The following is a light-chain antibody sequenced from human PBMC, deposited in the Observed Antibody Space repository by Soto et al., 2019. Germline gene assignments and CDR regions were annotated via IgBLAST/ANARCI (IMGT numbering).Light chain of an antibody. Sequence: EIVLTQSPGTLSLSPGERATLSCRASQSVSSSYLAWYQQRPGQPPRLLIYGTSSRATGIPDRVSGSGSGTDFTLTISRLEPEDFAVYYCQQYGSSPLTFGGGTKVDIK. J-gene: IGKJ4*01. CDR1: QSVSSSY. CDR2: GTS. V-gene: IGKV3-20*01. CDR3: QQYGSSPLT.